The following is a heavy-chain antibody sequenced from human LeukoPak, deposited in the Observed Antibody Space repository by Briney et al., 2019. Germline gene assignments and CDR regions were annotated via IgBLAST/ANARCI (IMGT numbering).Heavy chain of an antibody. Sequence: GGSLRLSCAASGFTFSNYWTTWVRQAPGKGLEWVAHINQDGSEEHYMDSAKARFTISRDNAKNSLSLQMNSLRAADTAVYYCVRDGGVSGYDLLDYWGQGTLVTVSS. V-gene: IGHV3-7*01. CDR2: INQDGSEE. CDR1: GFTFSNYW. J-gene: IGHJ4*02. CDR3: VRDGGVSGYDLLDY. D-gene: IGHD5-12*01.